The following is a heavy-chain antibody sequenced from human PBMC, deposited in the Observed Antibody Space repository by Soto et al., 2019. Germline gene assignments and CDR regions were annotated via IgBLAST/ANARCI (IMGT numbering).Heavy chain of an antibody. CDR1: GFTFDDYA. CDR3: AKDQKEYQLLDGDYFDY. J-gene: IGHJ4*02. V-gene: IGHV3-9*01. D-gene: IGHD2-2*01. Sequence: GGSLRLSCAASGFTFDDYAMHWVRQAPGKGLEWVSGISWNSGSIGYADSVKGRFTISRDNAKNSLYLQMNSLRAEDTALYYCAKDQKEYQLLDGDYFDYWGQGTLVTVSS. CDR2: ISWNSGSI.